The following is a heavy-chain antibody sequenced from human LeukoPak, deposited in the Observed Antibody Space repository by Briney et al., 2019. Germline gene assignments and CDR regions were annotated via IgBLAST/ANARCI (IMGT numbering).Heavy chain of an antibody. CDR2: INWSGGST. CDR1: GFAFDEHG. V-gene: IGHV3-20*04. CDR3: ARAPITSPFYFDY. D-gene: IGHD2-2*01. J-gene: IGHJ4*02. Sequence: PGGSLRLSCTASGFAFDEHGMSWVRQVPGKGLEWVSGINWSGGSTGYADPLRGRFTISRDNAKNSLYLQMDSLRAEDTALYYCARAPITSPFYFDYWGQGALVTVSS.